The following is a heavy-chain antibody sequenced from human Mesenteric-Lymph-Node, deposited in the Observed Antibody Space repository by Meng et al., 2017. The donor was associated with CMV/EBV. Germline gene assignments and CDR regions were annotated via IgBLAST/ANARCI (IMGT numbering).Heavy chain of an antibody. J-gene: IGHJ4*02. CDR1: GFTFSSYW. V-gene: IGHV3-74*01. CDR3: ARDRGAGYCTGTTCYPGGDFDY. Sequence: GESLKICCAASGFTFSSYWMHWVRQAPGKGLVWVSRINSDGSSTSYADSVKGRFTISRDTGKNSVYLDMSSLRADDTAIYYCARDRGAGYCTGTTCYPGGDFDYWGQGTLVTVSS. D-gene: IGHD2-8*02. CDR2: INSDGSST.